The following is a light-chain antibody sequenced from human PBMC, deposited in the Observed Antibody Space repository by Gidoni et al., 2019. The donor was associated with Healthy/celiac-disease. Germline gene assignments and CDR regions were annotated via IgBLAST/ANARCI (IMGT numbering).Light chain of an antibody. CDR2: GNS. V-gene: IGLV1-40*01. CDR1: SSNIGAGYD. Sequence: QSVLTQPPSVSAAPGPRVTISCTGSSSNIGAGYDVHWYQQLPGTAPKLLIYGNSKRPSGVPDRFSGSKSGTSASLAITGLQAEDEADYYCQSYDSSLSGVFGTGTKVTVL. J-gene: IGLJ1*01. CDR3: QSYDSSLSGV.